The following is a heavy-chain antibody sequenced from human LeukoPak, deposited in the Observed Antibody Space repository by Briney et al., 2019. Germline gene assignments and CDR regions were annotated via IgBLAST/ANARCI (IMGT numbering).Heavy chain of an antibody. CDR1: GFTFSIYG. CDR2: IWYDGSNK. D-gene: IGHD5-18*01. J-gene: IGHJ4*02. V-gene: IGHV3-33*01. CDR3: ARSDTAMRPVDY. Sequence: GGSLRLSCAASGFTFSIYGIHWVRQAPGKGLEWVAVIWYDGSNKYYADSVKGRFTISRDNSKNTLYLQMNSLRAEDTAVYYCARSDTAMRPVDYWGQGTLVTVSS.